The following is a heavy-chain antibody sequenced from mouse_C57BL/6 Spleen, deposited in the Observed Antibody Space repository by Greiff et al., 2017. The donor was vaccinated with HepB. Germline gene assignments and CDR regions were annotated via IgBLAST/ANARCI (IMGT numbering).Heavy chain of an antibody. CDR1: GYTFTSYW. CDR3: ARTYYGSRGYFDV. Sequence: VQLQQPGAELVKPGASVKLSCKASGYTFTSYWMHWVKQRPGQGLEWIGMIHPNSGSTNYNEKFKSKATLTVDKSSSTAYMQLSSLTSEDSAVYYCARTYYGSRGYFDVWGTGTTVTVSS. J-gene: IGHJ1*03. CDR2: IHPNSGST. V-gene: IGHV1-64*01. D-gene: IGHD1-1*01.